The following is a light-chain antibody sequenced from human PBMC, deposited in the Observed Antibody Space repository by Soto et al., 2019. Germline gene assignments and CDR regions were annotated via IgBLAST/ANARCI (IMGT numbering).Light chain of an antibody. J-gene: IGKJ2*01. CDR1: QSVSSN. Sequence: EIVMTQSPGTLSVSPGERATLSCRASQSVSSNLAWYQQKPGQAPRLLIYGVSTRATGIPARFSGSGSGTEFTLTISSLQSEDFAVYYCQQYNNWPPYTFGQGTKLEIK. V-gene: IGKV3-15*01. CDR3: QQYNNWPPYT. CDR2: GVS.